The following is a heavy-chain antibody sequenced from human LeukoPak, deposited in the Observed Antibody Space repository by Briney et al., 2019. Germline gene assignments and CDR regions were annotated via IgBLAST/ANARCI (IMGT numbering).Heavy chain of an antibody. J-gene: IGHJ5*02. V-gene: IGHV4-61*05. CDR1: GGSISSGTYY. CDR3: ARRLYCSSTSSQGNWFDP. D-gene: IGHD2-2*01. CDR2: IYYSGST. Sequence: SETLSLTCTVSGGSISSGTYYWGWIRQPPGKGLEWIGYIYYSGSTNYNPSLKSRVTISVDTSKNQFSLKLSSVTAADTAVYYCARRLYCSSTSSQGNWFDPWGQGTLVTVSS.